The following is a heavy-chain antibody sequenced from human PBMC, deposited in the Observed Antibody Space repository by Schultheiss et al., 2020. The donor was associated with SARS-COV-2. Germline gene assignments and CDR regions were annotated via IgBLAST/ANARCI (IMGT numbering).Heavy chain of an antibody. J-gene: IGHJ5*02. Sequence: SGPTLVKPTQTLTLTCTFSGFSLSNARMGVSWIRQPPGKALEWLARIDWDDDKYYSTSLKTRLTISKDTSKNQVVLTMTNMDPVDTATYYCAHMTYNWFDPWGQGTLVTVSS. CDR2: IDWDDDK. CDR3: AHMTYNWFDP. CDR1: GFSLSNARMG. V-gene: IGHV2-70*12.